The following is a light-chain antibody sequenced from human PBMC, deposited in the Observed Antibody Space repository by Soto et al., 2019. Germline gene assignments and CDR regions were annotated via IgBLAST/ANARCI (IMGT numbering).Light chain of an antibody. Sequence: EIVLTQSPATMSLSPGERATLSCRASESVRSYLAWYQQRPGQPPRLLIYDSSNRATGIPVRFSGSGSGTDFTLTISSLEPEDFAVYYCQQRYNWPPVTFGGGTRVDIK. CDR3: QQRYNWPPVT. CDR1: ESVRSY. J-gene: IGKJ4*01. V-gene: IGKV3-11*01. CDR2: DSS.